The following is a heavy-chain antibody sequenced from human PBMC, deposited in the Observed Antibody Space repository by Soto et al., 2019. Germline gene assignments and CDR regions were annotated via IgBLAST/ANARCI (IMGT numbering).Heavy chain of an antibody. CDR1: GFTFSSYS. V-gene: IGHV3-21*01. Sequence: PGGSLRLSCAASGFTFSSYSMNWVRQAPGKGLEWVSSISSSSSYIYYADSVKGRFTISRDNAKNSLYLQMNSLRAEDTAVYYCARDQTVAYTYYDFWSGHHPVRTSMDVWGQGTTVTVSS. J-gene: IGHJ6*02. D-gene: IGHD3-3*01. CDR2: ISSSSSYI. CDR3: ARDQTVAYTYYDFWSGHHPVRTSMDV.